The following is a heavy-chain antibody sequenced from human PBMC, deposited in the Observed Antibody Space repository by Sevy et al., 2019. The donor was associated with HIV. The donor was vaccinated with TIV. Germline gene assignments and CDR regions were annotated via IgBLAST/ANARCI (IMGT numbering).Heavy chain of an antibody. J-gene: IGHJ4*02. CDR2: FDPEDGET. CDR1: GSTLTKLS. D-gene: IGHD3-22*01. CDR3: GTTKDYYDSSGYPFDD. Sequence: ASVKVSCKVSGSTLTKLSMHWVRQAPGKGLEWMATFDPEDGETIYAQKFQGRVTMTEDTSTDTAYMELSSLRSEDTAVYYCGTTKDYYDSSGYPFDDWSQGTLVTVSS. V-gene: IGHV1-24*01.